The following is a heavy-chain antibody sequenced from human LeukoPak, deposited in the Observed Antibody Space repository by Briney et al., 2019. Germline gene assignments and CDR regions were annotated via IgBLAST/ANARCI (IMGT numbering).Heavy chain of an antibody. CDR2: ISYDGSNK. CDR3: AKGVGGEHIVVVTDAFDI. CDR1: GFTFSSYA. Sequence: GGSLRLSCAASGFTFSSYAMHWVRQAPGKGLEWVAVISYDGSNKYYADSVKGRFTVSRDNSKNTVYLQMNSLRAEDTAVYYCAKGVGGEHIVVVTDAFDIWGQGTMLTVSS. J-gene: IGHJ3*02. D-gene: IGHD2-21*02. V-gene: IGHV3-30-3*01.